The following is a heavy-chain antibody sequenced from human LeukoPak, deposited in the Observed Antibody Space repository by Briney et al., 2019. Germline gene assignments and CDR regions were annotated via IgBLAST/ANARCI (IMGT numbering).Heavy chain of an antibody. V-gene: IGHV3-21*01. D-gene: IGHD2-2*02. CDR3: ARVALDCSSTSCYNLYYYYYMDV. Sequence: GGSLRLSCAASGFTFSSYSMNWVRQAPGKGLEWVSSISSSSYIYYADSVKGRFTISRDNAKNSLYLQMNSLRAEDTAVYYCARVALDCSSTSCYNLYYYYYMDVWGKGTRSPSP. CDR1: GFTFSSYS. J-gene: IGHJ6*03. CDR2: ISSSSYI.